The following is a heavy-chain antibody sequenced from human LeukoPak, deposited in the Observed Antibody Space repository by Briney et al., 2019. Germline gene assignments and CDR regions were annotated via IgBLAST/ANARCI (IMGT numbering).Heavy chain of an antibody. J-gene: IGHJ3*02. D-gene: IGHD3-16*01. CDR3: ARSPESGGNVFDI. Sequence: GGSLRLSCAASGFTFSDYYMSWIRQAPGKGLAWVGRMRNKANSYTTENAASVKGRLTLSRDDSKRLVFLQLNSLKIEDTAVYYCARSPESGGNVFDIWGQGTMVTVSS. CDR2: MRNKANSYTT. CDR1: GFTFSDYY. V-gene: IGHV3-72*01.